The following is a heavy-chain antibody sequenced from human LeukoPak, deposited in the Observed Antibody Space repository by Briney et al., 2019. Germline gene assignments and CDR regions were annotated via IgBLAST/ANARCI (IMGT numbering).Heavy chain of an antibody. CDR3: ARAAPVVTYYYYMDV. J-gene: IGHJ6*03. CDR2: IYYSGST. D-gene: IGHD2-15*01. CDR1: GGSISSGGYS. Sequence: SETLSLTCTVSGGSISSGGYSWSWIRQHPGKGLEWIGYIYYSGSTYYNPSLKSRVTISVDTSKNQFSLKLSSVTAADTAVYYCARAAPVVTYYYYMDVWGKGTTVTVSS. V-gene: IGHV4-31*03.